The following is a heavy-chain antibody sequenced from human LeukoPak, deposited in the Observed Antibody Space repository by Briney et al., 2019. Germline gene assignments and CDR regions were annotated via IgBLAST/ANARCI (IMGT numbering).Heavy chain of an antibody. CDR3: ARDSDSYGEQNFYEEDYYYYMDV. J-gene: IGHJ6*03. V-gene: IGHV1-69*13. D-gene: IGHD5-18*01. CDR2: IIPIFGTA. CDR1: GGTFSSYA. Sequence: ASVKVSCKASGGTFSSYAISWVRQAPGQGLEWMGGIIPIFGTANYAQKFQGRVTITADESTSTAYMELSSLRSEDTAVYYCARDSDSYGEQNFYEEDYYYYMDVWGKGTTVTISS.